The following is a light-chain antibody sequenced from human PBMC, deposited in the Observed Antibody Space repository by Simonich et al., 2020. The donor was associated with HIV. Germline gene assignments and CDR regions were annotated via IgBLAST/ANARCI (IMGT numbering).Light chain of an antibody. CDR1: QSVLYSSNNKNY. J-gene: IGKJ3*01. V-gene: IGKV4-1*01. CDR3: QQYYSTPFT. Sequence: DIVMTQSPDSLAVSLGERATINCKSSQSVLYSSNNKNYLAWYQQKAGQPPKLLIYWASTRESGVPDRFSGSGSGTDFTLTISGLQAEDVAVYYCQQYYSTPFTFGPGTKVDIK. CDR2: WAS.